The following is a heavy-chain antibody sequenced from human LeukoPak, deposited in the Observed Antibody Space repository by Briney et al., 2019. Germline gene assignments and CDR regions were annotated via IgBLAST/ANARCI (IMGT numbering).Heavy chain of an antibody. V-gene: IGHV1-2*02. CDR1: GYTFTGYY. CDR3: ARIAGFDY. Sequence: ASVKVSCKASGYTFTGYYVHWVRQAPGQGLEWMGWINPNSGGTYYAQKFQGRVTMTRDTSISTAYMELSRPRSDDTAVYYCARIAGFDYWGQGTLVTVSS. CDR2: INPNSGGT. D-gene: IGHD6-13*01. J-gene: IGHJ4*02.